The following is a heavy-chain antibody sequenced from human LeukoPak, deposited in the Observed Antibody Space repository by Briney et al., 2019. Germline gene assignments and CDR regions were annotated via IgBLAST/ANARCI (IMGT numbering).Heavy chain of an antibody. CDR3: ATNLRGYSRYDYSY. D-gene: IGHD5-12*01. V-gene: IGHV1-18*01. CDR1: GYTFTSYG. Sequence: ASVKVSCKASGYTFTSYGISWVRQAPGQGLEWMGWISAYNGNTNYAQKLQGRVTMTTDTSTSTAYMELRSLRSDDTAVYYCATNLRGYSRYDYSYWGQGTLVTASS. CDR2: ISAYNGNT. J-gene: IGHJ4*02.